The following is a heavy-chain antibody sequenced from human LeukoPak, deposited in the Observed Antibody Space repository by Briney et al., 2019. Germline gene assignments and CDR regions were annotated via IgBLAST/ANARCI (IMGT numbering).Heavy chain of an antibody. V-gene: IGHV4-59*02. CDR3: ARARYANAWYAFDI. CDR2: LSHSGSS. CDR1: GGSVSSYY. D-gene: IGHD2-2*01. J-gene: IGHJ3*02. Sequence: PSETLSLTCTVSGGSVSSYYWSWIRRPPGRGLEWIAYLSHSGSSDSNPSLTSRVTTLVDASKNQFSMKLTSVTAADTAVYYCARARYANAWYAFDIWGHGTMVTVSS.